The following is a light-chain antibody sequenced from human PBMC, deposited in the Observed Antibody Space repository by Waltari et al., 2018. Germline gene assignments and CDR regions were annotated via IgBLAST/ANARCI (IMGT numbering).Light chain of an antibody. CDR3: QKYESLPAT. J-gene: IGKJ1*01. CDR2: HAS. Sequence: EIVLTQSPGTLSLSPGDSATLSCRASQSVRLFLAWYQQKPGQPPRLLIYHASSRAAGIPDRFSGSGSGTDFSLTISRLEPEDFAVYYCQKYESLPATFGQGTKVEIK. CDR1: QSVRLF. V-gene: IGKV3-20*01.